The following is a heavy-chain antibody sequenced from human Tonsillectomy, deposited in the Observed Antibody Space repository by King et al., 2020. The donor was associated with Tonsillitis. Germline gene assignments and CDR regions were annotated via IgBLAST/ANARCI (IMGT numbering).Heavy chain of an antibody. V-gene: IGHV3-23*04. CDR1: GFTFSKYA. D-gene: IGHD4-17*01. J-gene: IGHJ6*02. Sequence: VQLVESGGGLAQPGGSLRLSCAASGFTFSKYAMSWVRQAPGKGLEWVSAISGSGGSTYYADSVKGRFTISRDNSKNTLYLQMNSLRAEDTAVYYCVGLRVLRAGGYGDYVDDYFYYYGLDVWGQGTTVTVSS. CDR3: VGLRVLRAGGYGDYVDDYFYYYGLDV. CDR2: ISGSGGST.